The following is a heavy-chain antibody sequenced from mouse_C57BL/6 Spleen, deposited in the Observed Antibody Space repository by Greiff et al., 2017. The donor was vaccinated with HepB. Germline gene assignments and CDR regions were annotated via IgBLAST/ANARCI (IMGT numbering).Heavy chain of an antibody. J-gene: IGHJ1*03. D-gene: IGHD1-1*01. Sequence: VQLQQSGPGLVQPSQSLSITCTVSGFSFTSYGVHWVRQSPGKGLEWLGVIWSGGSTDYNAAFISRLSISKDNSKSQVFFKMNSLQADDTAIYYCASHTVFRYFDVWGTGTTVTVSS. CDR1: GFSFTSYG. V-gene: IGHV2-2*01. CDR3: ASHTVFRYFDV. CDR2: IWSGGST.